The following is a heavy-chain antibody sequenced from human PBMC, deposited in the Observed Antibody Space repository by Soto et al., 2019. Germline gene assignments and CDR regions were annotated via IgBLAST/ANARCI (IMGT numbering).Heavy chain of an antibody. CDR3: AKDVGGYSGYAFDY. V-gene: IGHV3-23*01. CDR2: ISTSGGST. CDR1: GFTFSSYA. Sequence: EVQLLESGGGLVQPGGSLRLSCAASGFTFSSYAMSWDRQAPGKGLEWVSVISTSGGSTYYADSVKGRFTISRDNSKNTLYLQMNSLRAEDTAVYYCAKDVGGYSGYAFDYWGQGTLVTVSS. D-gene: IGHD5-12*01. J-gene: IGHJ4*02.